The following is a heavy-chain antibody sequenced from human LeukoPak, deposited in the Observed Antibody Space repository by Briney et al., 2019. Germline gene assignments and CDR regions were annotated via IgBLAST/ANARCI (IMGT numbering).Heavy chain of an antibody. CDR1: GGSISSGGYS. Sequence: SETLSLTCAVSGGSISSGGYSWSWIRQPPGKGLEWIGYVYHSGSTYYNPSLKSRVTISVDRSKNQFSLKLSSVTAADTAVYYCARAPDYGGTGNWFDPWGQGTLVTVSS. CDR2: VYHSGST. D-gene: IGHD4-17*01. J-gene: IGHJ5*02. V-gene: IGHV4-30-2*01. CDR3: ARAPDYGGTGNWFDP.